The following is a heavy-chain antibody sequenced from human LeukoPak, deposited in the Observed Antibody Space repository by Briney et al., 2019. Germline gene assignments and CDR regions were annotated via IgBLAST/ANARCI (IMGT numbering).Heavy chain of an antibody. Sequence: SETLSLTCTVSSGSINNFYWSWIRQPPGKGLEWIGNIHSSGSTKYNPSLKSRVSISVDTSKNHFSLKLSSVTAADTAVYYCARARLGGSQPYDYVWGSYLPYYFDYWGQGTLVTVSS. J-gene: IGHJ4*02. CDR3: ARARLGGSQPYDYVWGSYLPYYFDY. V-gene: IGHV4-4*09. CDR1: SGSINNFY. D-gene: IGHD3-16*02. CDR2: IHSSGST.